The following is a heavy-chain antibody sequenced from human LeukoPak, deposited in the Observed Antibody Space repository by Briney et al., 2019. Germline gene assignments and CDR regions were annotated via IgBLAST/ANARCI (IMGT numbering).Heavy chain of an antibody. CDR3: ARDRSIYYDFWSGYYVDYYYYGMDV. D-gene: IGHD3-3*01. CDR1: GFTFSSYS. CDR2: ISSSSSYI. V-gene: IGHV3-21*01. Sequence: GGSLRLSCAASGFTFSSYSMNWVRQAPGKGLEWVSSISSSSSYIYYADSVKGRFTISRDNAKNSLYLQMNSLRAEDTAVYYCARDRSIYYDFWSGYYVDYYYYGMDVWGQGTTVTVSS. J-gene: IGHJ6*02.